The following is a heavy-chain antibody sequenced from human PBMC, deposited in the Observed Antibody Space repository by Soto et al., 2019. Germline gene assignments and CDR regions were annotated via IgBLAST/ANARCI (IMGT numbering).Heavy chain of an antibody. CDR1: GGYFSGYY. J-gene: IGHJ6*02. D-gene: IGHD2-15*01. CDR3: ARGPGFSSLRYYYYGMDV. CDR2: INHSGST. Sequence: SEALSLTCAVYGGYFSGYYWSWIRQPPGKGLEWIGEINHSGSTNYNPSLKSRVTISVDTSKNQFSLKLSSVTAADTAVYYCARGPGFSSLRYYYYGMDVWGQGTTVTVSS. V-gene: IGHV4-34*01.